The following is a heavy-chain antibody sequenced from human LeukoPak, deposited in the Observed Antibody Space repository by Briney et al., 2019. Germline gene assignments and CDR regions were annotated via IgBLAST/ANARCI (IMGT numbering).Heavy chain of an antibody. Sequence: GGSLKLSCAASGFTFSDYYMSWIRQAPGKGLEWVSYISSSGSTIYYADSVKGRFTISRDNAKNSLYLQMNSLRAEDTALYYCAKDEYDSSGYYYAYWGQGTLVTVSS. CDR2: ISSSGSTI. D-gene: IGHD3-22*01. CDR3: AKDEYDSSGYYYAY. CDR1: GFTFSDYY. J-gene: IGHJ4*02. V-gene: IGHV3-11*01.